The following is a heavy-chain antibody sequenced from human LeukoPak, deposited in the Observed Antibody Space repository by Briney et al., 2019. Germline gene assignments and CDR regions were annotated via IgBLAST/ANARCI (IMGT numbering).Heavy chain of an antibody. CDR2: IYYSGST. Sequence: PSETLSLTCTVSGGSISSYYWSWIRQPPGKGLEWIGYIYYSGSTNYNPSLKSRVTISVDTSKNQFSLKLSSVTAADTAVYYCAKHVKSGSGSLWNWFDPWGQGTLVTVSS. V-gene: IGHV4-59*01. CDR1: GGSISSYY. D-gene: IGHD3-10*01. J-gene: IGHJ5*02. CDR3: AKHVKSGSGSLWNWFDP.